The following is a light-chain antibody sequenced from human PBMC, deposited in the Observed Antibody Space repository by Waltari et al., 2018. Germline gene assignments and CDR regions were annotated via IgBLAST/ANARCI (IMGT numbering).Light chain of an antibody. Sequence: EIVLTQSPGTLSLSPGERATLSCRASQSVSSNYVAWHQQKPGQAPRLLLYAASSRATGIPDRFSGSGSGTDFTLTISRLEPEDFAVYYCQKYGSSYTFGQGTKLEVK. CDR1: QSVSSNY. V-gene: IGKV3-20*01. CDR3: QKYGSSYT. J-gene: IGKJ2*01. CDR2: AAS.